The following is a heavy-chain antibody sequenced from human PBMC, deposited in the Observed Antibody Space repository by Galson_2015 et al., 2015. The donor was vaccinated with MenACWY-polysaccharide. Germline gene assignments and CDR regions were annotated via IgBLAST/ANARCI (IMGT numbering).Heavy chain of an antibody. CDR2: TSYTGST. D-gene: IGHD6-19*01. CDR1: GGSIRTATYF. V-gene: IGHV4-39*02. CDR3: ARRRKRVAGEFDY. Sequence: SEPLSLTCPVSGGSIRTATYFWGWIRQPPGKGLEWIGATSYTGSTYYNPSLKGRVAFSTDTSNNHFSLTVTSVTAADTAVYYCARRRKRVAGEFDYWGQGTLVTVSS. J-gene: IGHJ4*02.